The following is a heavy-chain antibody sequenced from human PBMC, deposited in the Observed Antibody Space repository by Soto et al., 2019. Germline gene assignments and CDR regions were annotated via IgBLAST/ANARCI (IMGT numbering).Heavy chain of an antibody. Sequence: PGESLKISCKGSGYSFTSYWIGWVRQMPGKGLEWMGIIYPGDSDTRYSPSFQGRVTISADKSISSAYLQWSSPKASDTTMYYCASLLNYYDSSGYYYGYFDYWGQGTLVTVSS. D-gene: IGHD3-22*01. J-gene: IGHJ4*02. CDR3: ASLLNYYDSSGYYYGYFDY. CDR1: GYSFTSYW. CDR2: IYPGDSDT. V-gene: IGHV5-51*01.